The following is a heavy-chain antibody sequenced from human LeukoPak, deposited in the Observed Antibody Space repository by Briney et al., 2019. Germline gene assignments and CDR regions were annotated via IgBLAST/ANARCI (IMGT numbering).Heavy chain of an antibody. D-gene: IGHD6-13*01. Sequence: ASVKVSCKASGGTFSSYAISWVRQAPGQGLEWMGWINPNSGGTNYAQKFRGRVTMTRDTSISTAYMELSRLRSDDTAVYYCARRAAAGTTPSNYFDYWGQGTLVTVSS. J-gene: IGHJ4*02. V-gene: IGHV1-2*02. CDR1: GGTFSSYA. CDR3: ARRAAAGTTPSNYFDY. CDR2: INPNSGGT.